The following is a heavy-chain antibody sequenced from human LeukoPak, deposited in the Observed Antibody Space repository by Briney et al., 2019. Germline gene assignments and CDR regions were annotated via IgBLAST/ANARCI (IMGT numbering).Heavy chain of an antibody. Sequence: GGSLRLSCAASGFTFSSYAMSWVRQAPGKGLEWVSSISGSGGSTYHADSVKGRFTIFRDNSKNTLYLQMNSLRGEDTAVYYCAKDREGTIADYFDYWGQGTLVT. D-gene: IGHD1-7*01. J-gene: IGHJ4*02. CDR1: GFTFSSYA. CDR3: AKDREGTIADYFDY. V-gene: IGHV3-23*01. CDR2: ISGSGGST.